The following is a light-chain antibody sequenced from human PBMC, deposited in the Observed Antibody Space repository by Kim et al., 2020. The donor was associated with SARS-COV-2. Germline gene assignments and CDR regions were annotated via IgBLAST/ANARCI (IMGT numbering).Light chain of an antibody. Sequence: GQRFPISCSGSSCNIGINYVYWYQQLQGTAPKLLIYRNNQRPSGGPDRFSGSKSGTSASLAISGLRSEDEADYYCAAWDDSLSGWVFGGGTQLTVL. CDR3: AAWDDSLSGWV. V-gene: IGLV1-47*01. CDR1: SCNIGINY. J-gene: IGLJ3*02. CDR2: RNN.